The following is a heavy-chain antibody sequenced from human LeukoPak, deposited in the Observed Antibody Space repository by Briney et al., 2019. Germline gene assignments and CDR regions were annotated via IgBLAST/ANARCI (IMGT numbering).Heavy chain of an antibody. CDR1: GYTFTSYD. D-gene: IGHD5-12*01. V-gene: IGHV1-8*01. CDR3: ARGIRDSGYDYYFDY. Sequence: ASVKVSCKASGYTFTSYDINWVRQATGQGLEWMGWMNPNSGNTGYAQKFQGRVTMTRNTSISTAYMELSSLRSEDTAVYYCARGIRDSGYDYYFDYRGQGTLVTVSS. J-gene: IGHJ4*02. CDR2: MNPNSGNT.